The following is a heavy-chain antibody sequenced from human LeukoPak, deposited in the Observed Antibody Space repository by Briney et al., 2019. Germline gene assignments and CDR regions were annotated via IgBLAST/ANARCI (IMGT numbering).Heavy chain of an antibody. CDR3: ARLLEFRAVTYGMDV. Sequence: SETLSLTCTVSGGSISSYYWSWIRQPPGKGLEWIGYIYYSGSTNYNPSLKSRVTISVDTSKNQFSLKLSFVTAADTAVYYCARLLEFRAVTYGMDVWGQGTTVTVSS. CDR1: GGSISSYY. V-gene: IGHV4-59*08. J-gene: IGHJ6*02. D-gene: IGHD4-17*01. CDR2: IYYSGST.